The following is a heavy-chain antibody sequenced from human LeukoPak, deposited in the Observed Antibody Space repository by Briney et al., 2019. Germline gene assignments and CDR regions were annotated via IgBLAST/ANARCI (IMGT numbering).Heavy chain of an antibody. CDR1: GYSISSGYY. CDR2: IYHRGST. D-gene: IGHD3/OR15-3a*01. J-gene: IGHJ6*03. V-gene: IGHV4-38-2*02. Sequence: PSETLSLTCTVSGYSISSGYYWGWIRQPPGKGLEWIGSIYHRGSTYYNPSLKSRVTISVDTSKNQFSLKLSSVTAADTAVYYCARGVRGWSGTSGYYYVDVWGRGTTVTVSS. CDR3: ARGVRGWSGTSGYYYVDV.